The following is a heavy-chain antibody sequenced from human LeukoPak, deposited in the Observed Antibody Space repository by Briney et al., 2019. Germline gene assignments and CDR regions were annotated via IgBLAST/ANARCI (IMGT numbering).Heavy chain of an antibody. D-gene: IGHD6-13*01. Sequence: TGGSLRLSCAASGFTFSSYAMSWVRQAPGKGLEWVSSISGSSSYIYYADSVKGRFTISRDNAKNSLYLQMNSLRAEDTAVYYCAREPPYSSSWYEYYYGMDVWGQGTTVTVSS. V-gene: IGHV3-21*01. CDR2: ISGSSSYI. J-gene: IGHJ6*02. CDR1: GFTFSSYA. CDR3: AREPPYSSSWYEYYYGMDV.